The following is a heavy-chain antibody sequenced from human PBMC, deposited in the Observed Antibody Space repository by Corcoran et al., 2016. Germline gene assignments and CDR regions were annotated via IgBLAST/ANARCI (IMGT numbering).Heavy chain of an antibody. D-gene: IGHD3-16*02. V-gene: IGHV3-48*04. CDR3: AGEGSTYYDYVWGSYRYIDY. CDR2: ISMSSSTI. Sequence: EVQLVESGGGLVQPGGSLRLSCAASGFTFSSYSMNWVRQAPGKGLEWVSYISMSSSTIYYADSVKGRFTISRDNAKNSLYLQMNSLRAEGTAVYYCAGEGSTYYDYVWGSYRYIDYWGQGTLVTVSS. CDR1: GFTFSSYS. J-gene: IGHJ4*02.